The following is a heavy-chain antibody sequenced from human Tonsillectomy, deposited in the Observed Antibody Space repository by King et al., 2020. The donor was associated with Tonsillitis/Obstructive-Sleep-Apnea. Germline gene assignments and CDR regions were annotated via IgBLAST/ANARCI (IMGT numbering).Heavy chain of an antibody. CDR1: GFTFSSYE. CDR2: ISSSGSTI. CDR3: ARSLGELWGFDY. V-gene: IGHV3-48*03. D-gene: IGHD3-16*01. Sequence: EVQLVESGGGLVQPGGSLRLSCAASGFTFSSYEMNWVRQAPGKGLEWVSYISSSGSTIYYADSVKDRFTISIDNAKNSLYLQMNSLRAEDTAVYYCARSLGELWGFDYWGQGTLLTVSS. J-gene: IGHJ4*02.